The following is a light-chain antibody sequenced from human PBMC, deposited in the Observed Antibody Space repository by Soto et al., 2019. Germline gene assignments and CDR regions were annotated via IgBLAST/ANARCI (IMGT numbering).Light chain of an antibody. CDR1: QSVSSY. CDR2: DAS. J-gene: IGKJ1*01. CDR3: QQYDSFPRT. Sequence: EIVLTQSPATLSLSPGERATLSCRASQSVSSYLAWYQQKPGQAPRLLIYDASNRATGIPARFSGSGSGTDFTLTISSLEPEDIATYYCQQYDSFPRTFGQGTKVEIK. V-gene: IGKV3-11*01.